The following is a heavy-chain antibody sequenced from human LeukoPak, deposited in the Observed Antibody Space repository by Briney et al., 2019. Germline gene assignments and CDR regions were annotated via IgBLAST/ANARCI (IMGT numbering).Heavy chain of an antibody. D-gene: IGHD7-27*01. V-gene: IGHV3-7*05. CDR1: GFTFSSHW. CDR2: INQDGSET. CDR3: ARGSLGRGWLYDS. Sequence: GGSLRLSCAASGFTFSSHWMTWVRQAPGKGLEWVANINQDGSETHYVDSVKGRFTISRDNTKNSLYLQMNQLRAEDTAVFYCARGSLGRGWLYDSWGQGTPISVSS. J-gene: IGHJ4*02.